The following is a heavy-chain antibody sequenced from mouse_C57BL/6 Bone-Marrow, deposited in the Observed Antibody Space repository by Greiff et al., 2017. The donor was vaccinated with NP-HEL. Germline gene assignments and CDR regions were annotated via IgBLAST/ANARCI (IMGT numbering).Heavy chain of an antibody. CDR3: TRATYYGSSSWFAY. CDR2: IYPGNSDT. CDR1: GYTFTSYW. Sequence: EVQLQQSGTVLARPGASVKMSCKTSGYTFTSYWMHWVKQRPGQGLEWIGAIYPGNSDTSYNQKFKGKAKLTAVTSASTAYMELSSLTNEDSAVYYCTRATYYGSSSWFAYWGQGTLVTVSA. V-gene: IGHV1-5*01. D-gene: IGHD1-1*01. J-gene: IGHJ3*01.